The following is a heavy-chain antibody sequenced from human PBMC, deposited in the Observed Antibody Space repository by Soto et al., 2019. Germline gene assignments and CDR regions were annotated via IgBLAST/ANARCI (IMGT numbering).Heavy chain of an antibody. CDR2: INHSGST. CDR3: ARCFLGYCSGGSCYVGHYYYYYGMDV. CDR1: GGSFSGYY. V-gene: IGHV4-34*01. D-gene: IGHD2-15*01. J-gene: IGHJ6*02. Sequence: PETLSLTCAVYGGSFSGYYWSWIRQPPGKGLEWIGEINHSGSTNYNPSLKSRVTISVDTSKNQFSLKLSSVTAADTAVYYCARCFLGYCSGGSCYVGHYYYYYGMDVWGQGTTVTVS.